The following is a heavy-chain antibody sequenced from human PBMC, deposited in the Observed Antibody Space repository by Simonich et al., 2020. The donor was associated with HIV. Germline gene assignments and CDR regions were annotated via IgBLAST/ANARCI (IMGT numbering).Heavy chain of an antibody. CDR3: AKGRLKWELLRGAFDI. Sequence: SGFTFSSYGMHWVRQAPGKGLEWVAIIWYDGSNEHYADSVKGRFTISRDNSKNTLYLQMNSLRAEDTALYYCAKGRLKWELLRGAFDIWGQGTMVTVSS. CDR1: GFTFSSYG. V-gene: IGHV3-30*02. CDR2: IWYDGSNE. J-gene: IGHJ3*02. D-gene: IGHD1-26*01.